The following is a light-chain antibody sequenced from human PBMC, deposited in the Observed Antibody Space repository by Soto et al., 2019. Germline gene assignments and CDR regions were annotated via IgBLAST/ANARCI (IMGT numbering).Light chain of an antibody. Sequence: QTVVTQEPSFSVSPGGTVTLTCGLSSGSVSTSYYPSWYQQIPGQAPRTLIYSTNTRSSGVPDRFSGSILGNKAALTITGAQADDGSDYYCVLYMGSGTVLFGGGTKLTVL. CDR2: STN. CDR1: SGSVSTSYY. CDR3: VLYMGSGTVL. V-gene: IGLV8-61*01. J-gene: IGLJ2*01.